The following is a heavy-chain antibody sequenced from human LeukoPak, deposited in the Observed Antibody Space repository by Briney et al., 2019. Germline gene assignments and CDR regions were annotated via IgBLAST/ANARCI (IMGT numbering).Heavy chain of an antibody. J-gene: IGHJ4*02. CDR1: GYTFTSYD. Sequence: GASVKVSCKASGYTFTSYDINWVRQATGLGLEWMGWMNPNSGNTGYAQKFQGRVTMTRNTSISTAYMELSSLRSEDTAVYYCARGLGRRWEYKYFDYWGQGTLVTVSS. CDR3: ARGLGRRWEYKYFDY. D-gene: IGHD5-24*01. CDR2: MNPNSGNT. V-gene: IGHV1-8*01.